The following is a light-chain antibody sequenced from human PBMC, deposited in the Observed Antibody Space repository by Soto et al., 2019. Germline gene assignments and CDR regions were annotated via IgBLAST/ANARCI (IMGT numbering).Light chain of an antibody. CDR3: QQLNSYPPFT. V-gene: IGKV1-9*01. Sequence: DIQMTQSPSFLSASVGDRVTITCRASQGISNYLVWYQQKPGKAPKLLIYAASTLQSGVPSRFSGSGSGTEFTLTISRLQPEDFATYYCQQLNSYPPFTFGQGTKLEIK. CDR1: QGISNY. CDR2: AAS. J-gene: IGKJ2*01.